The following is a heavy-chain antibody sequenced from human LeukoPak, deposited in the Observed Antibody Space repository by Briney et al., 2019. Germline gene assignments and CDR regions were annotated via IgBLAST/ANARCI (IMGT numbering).Heavy chain of an antibody. CDR1: GYPFSDYC. V-gene: IGHV1-69-2*01. D-gene: IGHD3-10*01. CDR2: IDAADGET. Sequence: ASVKVSCKASGYPFSDYCIHWLQQAPGKGLEWMGRIDAADGETTYAENFQGRVTFTADTSTYTIYMELNSLTLADRAVYFCARDHEERGPYLDLWGQGTQVIVSS. CDR3: ARDHEERGPYLDL. J-gene: IGHJ4*02.